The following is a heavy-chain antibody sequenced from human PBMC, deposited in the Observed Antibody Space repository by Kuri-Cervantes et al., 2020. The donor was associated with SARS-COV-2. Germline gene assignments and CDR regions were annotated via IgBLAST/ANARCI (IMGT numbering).Heavy chain of an antibody. CDR3: ARDWGSGYSGGRGMDV. V-gene: IGHV3-7*01. D-gene: IGHD3-3*01. J-gene: IGHJ6*02. CDR2: IKQGGSEK. CDR1: GFTFSSYW. Sequence: GESLKISCAASGFTFSSYWMSWVRQAPGKGLEWVANIKQGGSEKYYVDSVKGRFTISRDNAKNSLYLQMNSLRAEDTAVYYCARDWGSGYSGGRGMDVWGQGTTVTVSS.